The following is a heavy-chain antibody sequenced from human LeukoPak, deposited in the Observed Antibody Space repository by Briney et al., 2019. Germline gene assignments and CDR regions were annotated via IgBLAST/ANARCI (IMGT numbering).Heavy chain of an antibody. J-gene: IGHJ5*02. Sequence: GGSLRLSCAAAGFTLSTYWMNWVRQAPGKGLEWVATIKQDGSEKYYVDSVKGRFTISRDNAKNSLYLQMNSLRAEDTAVYYCASTPRNMWRSSNWFDPWGQGTLVTVSS. CDR3: ASTPRNMWRSSNWFDP. V-gene: IGHV3-7*03. CDR1: GFTLSTYW. D-gene: IGHD1-26*01. CDR2: IKQDGSEK.